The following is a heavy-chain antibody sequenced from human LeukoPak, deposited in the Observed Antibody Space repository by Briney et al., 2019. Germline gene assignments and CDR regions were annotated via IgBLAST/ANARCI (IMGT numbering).Heavy chain of an antibody. CDR3: ARHMGRDGSIVWYRPFDY. Sequence: PSETLSLTCTVSGGSISSSSYYWGWIRQPPGKGLEWIGSIYYSGSTYYNPSLKSRVTISVDTSKNQFSLNVYSVTAADTAVYYCARHMGRDGSIVWYRPFDYWGQGTLVTVSS. V-gene: IGHV4-39*01. D-gene: IGHD3-16*01. CDR1: GGSISSSSYY. CDR2: IYYSGST. J-gene: IGHJ4*02.